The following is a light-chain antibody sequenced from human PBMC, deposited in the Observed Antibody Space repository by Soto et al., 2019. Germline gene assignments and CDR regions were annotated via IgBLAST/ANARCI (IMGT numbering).Light chain of an antibody. CDR2: AAS. CDR1: QGISSY. V-gene: IGKV1-9*01. J-gene: IGKJ5*01. CDR3: QQLNSYPT. Sequence: IQLTQSPSSLSASVGDRVTITCRASQGISSYLAWYQLKPGKAPKLLIYAASTLQSGVPSRFSGSGSGTDFTLTISSLQPEDFATYYCQQLNSYPTFGQGTRLEIK.